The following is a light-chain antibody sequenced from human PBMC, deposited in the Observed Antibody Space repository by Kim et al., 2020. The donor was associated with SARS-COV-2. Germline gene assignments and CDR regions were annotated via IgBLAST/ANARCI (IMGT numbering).Light chain of an antibody. CDR1: SSDVGGYNY. V-gene: IGLV2-11*01. CDR3: CSYAGSYKFV. CDR2: DVS. J-gene: IGLJ2*01. Sequence: QSALTQPRSVSGSPGQSVTISCSGTSSDVGGYNYVSWYQQYPGKAPKLMIYDVSERPSGVPDRFSGSKSGNTASLTISVLQAEDEADYYCCSYAGSYKFVFGGGNQVTVL.